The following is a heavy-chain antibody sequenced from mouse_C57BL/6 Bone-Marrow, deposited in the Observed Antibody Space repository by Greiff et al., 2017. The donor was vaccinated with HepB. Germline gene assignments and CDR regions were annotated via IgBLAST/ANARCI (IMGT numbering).Heavy chain of an antibody. V-gene: IGHV1-54*01. CDR3: ARSTMITTRAMDY. CDR1: GYAFTNYL. D-gene: IGHD2-4*01. J-gene: IGHJ4*01. Sequence: QVQLQQSGAELVRPGTSVKVSCKASGYAFTNYLIEWVKQRPGQGLEWIGVINPGSGGTNYNEKFKGKATLTADKSSSTAYMQLSSLTSEDSAVYFCARSTMITTRAMDYWGQGTSVTVSS. CDR2: INPGSGGT.